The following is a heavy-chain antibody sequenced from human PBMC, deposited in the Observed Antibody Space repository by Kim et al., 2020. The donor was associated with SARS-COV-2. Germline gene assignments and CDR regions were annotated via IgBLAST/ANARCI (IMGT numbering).Heavy chain of an antibody. CDR3: ARAGDIVVVVDAFDI. D-gene: IGHD2-2*01. V-gene: IGHV4-59*13. CDR2: IYYSGST. CDR1: GGSISSYY. J-gene: IGHJ3*02. Sequence: SETLSLTCTVSGGSISSYYWSWIRQPPGKGLEWIGYIYYSGSTNYNPSLKSRVTISVDTSKNQFSLKLSSVPAADTAVYYCARAGDIVVVVDAFDIWGQGTMVTVSS.